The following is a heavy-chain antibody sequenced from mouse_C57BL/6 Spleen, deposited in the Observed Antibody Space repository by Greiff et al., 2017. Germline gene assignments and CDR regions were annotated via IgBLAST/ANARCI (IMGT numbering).Heavy chain of an antibody. CDR3: ARSGIYDDYDGGAMDY. J-gene: IGHJ4*01. CDR1: GYSITSDY. D-gene: IGHD2-4*01. V-gene: IGHV3-8*01. Sequence: EVKLMESGPGLAKPSQTLSLTCSVTGYSITSDYWNWIRKFPGNKLEYMGYISYSGSTYYNPSLKSQISITRDTSKNQYYLQLNSVTTEDTATYDYARSGIYDDYDGGAMDYWGQGTSVTVSS. CDR2: ISYSGST.